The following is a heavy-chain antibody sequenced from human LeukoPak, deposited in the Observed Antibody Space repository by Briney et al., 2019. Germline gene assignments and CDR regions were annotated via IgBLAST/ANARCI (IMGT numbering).Heavy chain of an antibody. CDR3: ARGHYYDSSGYDY. J-gene: IGHJ4*02. Sequence: PGGSLRLSCAASEFTFSSYAMNWVRQAPGKGLEWVSSISSSSSYIYYADSVKGRFTISRDNAKNSLYLQMNSLRAEDTAVYYCARGHYYDSSGYDYWGQGTLVTVSS. CDR1: EFTFSSYA. D-gene: IGHD3-22*01. V-gene: IGHV3-21*01. CDR2: ISSSSSYI.